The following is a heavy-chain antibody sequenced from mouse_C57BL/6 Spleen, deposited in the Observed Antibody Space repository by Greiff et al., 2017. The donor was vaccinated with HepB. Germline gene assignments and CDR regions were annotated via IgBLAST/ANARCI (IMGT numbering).Heavy chain of an antibody. CDR2: IHPNSGST. V-gene: IGHV1-64*01. Sequence: VQLQQSGAELVKPGASVKLSCKASGYTFTSYWMHWVKQRPGQGLEWIGMIHPNSGSTNDNERFKSKATLTVDKSSSTAYLQLSSLTSEDSAVYDCARLYGYDGPFAYWGQGTLVTVSA. CDR3: ARLYGYDGPFAY. CDR1: GYTFTSYW. J-gene: IGHJ3*01. D-gene: IGHD2-2*01.